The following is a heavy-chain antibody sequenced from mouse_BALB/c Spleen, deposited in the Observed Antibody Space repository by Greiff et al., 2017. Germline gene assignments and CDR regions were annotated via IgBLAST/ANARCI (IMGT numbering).Heavy chain of an antibody. CDR2: IYPGNVNT. Sequence: VKVVESGPELVKPGASVRISCKASGYTFTSYYIHWVKQRPGQGLEWIGWIYPGNVNTKYNEKFKGKATLTADKSSSTAYMQLSSLTSEDSAVYFCARWDGYYYFDYWGQGTTLTVSS. D-gene: IGHD2-3*01. J-gene: IGHJ2*01. CDR1: GYTFTSYY. CDR3: ARWDGYYYFDY. V-gene: IGHV1S56*01.